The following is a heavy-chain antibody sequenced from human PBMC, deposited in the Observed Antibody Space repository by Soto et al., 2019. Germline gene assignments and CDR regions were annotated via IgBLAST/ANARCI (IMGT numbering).Heavy chain of an antibody. CDR3: ARGDNPEY. V-gene: IGHV3-7*01. CDR1: GFTFSRHW. D-gene: IGHD1-1*01. CDR2: INEDGSEK. J-gene: IGHJ4*02. Sequence: EVQLVASGGGLVQPGGSLRLSCAASGFTFSRHWMTWVRQAPGKGLEWVANINEDGSEKYYVDSVKGRFTISRDNAKNSLYLQMNSLRAEDTALFYCARGDNPEYWGQGTLVTVSS.